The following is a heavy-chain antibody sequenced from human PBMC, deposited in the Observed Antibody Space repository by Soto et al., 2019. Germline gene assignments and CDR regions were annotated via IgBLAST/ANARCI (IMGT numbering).Heavy chain of an antibody. CDR2: IYYSGST. CDR3: ARALITGPIDY. CDR1: GGSISSYY. V-gene: IGHV4-59*01. D-gene: IGHD3-16*01. Sequence: PSETLSLTCTVSGGSISSYYWSWIRQPPGKGLEWIGYIYYSGSTNYNPSLKSRVTISVDTSKNQFSLKLSSVTAADTAVYYCARALITGPIDYWRQRTLVTVSS. J-gene: IGHJ4*02.